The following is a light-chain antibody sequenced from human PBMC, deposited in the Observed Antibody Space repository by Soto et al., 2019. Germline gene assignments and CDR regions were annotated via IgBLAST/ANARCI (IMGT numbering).Light chain of an antibody. V-gene: IGKV3-20*01. Sequence: EIVLTQSPGTLSLSPGERATLSCRASQSVSSSYLAWYQQKPGQAPRPLIYGASSRAIGTRDRFSGSGSGTDFTLTIIRLEPEDFAVYYCQQYGSSPWTSGQGTKVEIK. CDR3: QQYGSSPWT. J-gene: IGKJ1*01. CDR2: GAS. CDR1: QSVSSSY.